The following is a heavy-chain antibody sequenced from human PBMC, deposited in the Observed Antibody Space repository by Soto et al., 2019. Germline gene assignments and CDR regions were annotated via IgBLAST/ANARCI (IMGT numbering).Heavy chain of an antibody. CDR3: ARHLDSSGYSYF. Sequence: GESLKISCKASGDNFFSYWIGWVRQMPGKGLEWMGVIYPGDSDTRYSPSFEGQVTMSVDKSNTTAYLQWSSLKASDTAMYYCARHLDSSGYSYFWGQGTRVTVSS. J-gene: IGHJ4*02. CDR1: GDNFFSYW. V-gene: IGHV5-51*01. CDR2: IYPGDSDT. D-gene: IGHD3-22*01.